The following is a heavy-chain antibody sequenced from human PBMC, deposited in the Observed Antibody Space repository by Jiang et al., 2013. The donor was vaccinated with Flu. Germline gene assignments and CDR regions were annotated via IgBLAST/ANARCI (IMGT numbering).Heavy chain of an antibody. CDR2: INPNSGGT. V-gene: IGHV1-2*04. CDR1: GYTFTGYY. Sequence: GAEVKKPGASVKVSCKASGYTFTGYYMHWVRQAPGQGLEWMGWINPNSGGTNYAQKFQGWVTMTRDTSISTAYMELSRLRSDDTAVYYCARAAGIAVAKTPDYWGQGTLVTVSS. D-gene: IGHD6-19*01. CDR3: ARAAGIAVAKTPDY. J-gene: IGHJ4*02.